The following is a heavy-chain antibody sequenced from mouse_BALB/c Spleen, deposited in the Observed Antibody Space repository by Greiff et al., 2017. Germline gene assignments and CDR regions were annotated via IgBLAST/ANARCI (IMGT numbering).Heavy chain of an antibody. J-gene: IGHJ4*01. CDR3: ARGNGITTYAMDY. D-gene: IGHD2-4*01. Sequence: VQVVESGPGLVAPSQSLSITCTVSGFSLTSYGVNWVRQPPGKGLEWLGMIWGDGSTDYNSALKSRLSISKDNSKSQVFLKMNSLQTDDTARYYCARGNGITTYAMDYWGQGTSVTVSS. CDR1: GFSLTSYG. V-gene: IGHV2-6-7*01. CDR2: IWGDGST.